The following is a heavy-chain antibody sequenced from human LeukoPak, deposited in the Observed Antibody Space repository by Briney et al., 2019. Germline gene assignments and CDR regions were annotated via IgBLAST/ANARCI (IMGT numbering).Heavy chain of an antibody. CDR3: AKSRGYSYGSNYYFDY. Sequence: GGSLRLSCAASGFTFSSYSMNWVRQAPGKGLEWVSSISSSSSNIYYADSVKGRFSISRDNAKNSLYLQMNSLRAEDTAVYYCAKSRGYSYGSNYYFDYWGQGTLVTVSS. D-gene: IGHD5-18*01. V-gene: IGHV3-21*01. CDR1: GFTFSSYS. J-gene: IGHJ4*02. CDR2: ISSSSSNI.